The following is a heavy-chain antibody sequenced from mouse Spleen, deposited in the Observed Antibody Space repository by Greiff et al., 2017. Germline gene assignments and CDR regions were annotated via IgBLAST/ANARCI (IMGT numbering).Heavy chain of an antibody. CDR2: ISSGGGNT. Sequence: EVKLVESGGGLVKPGGSLKLSCAASGFTFSSYTMSWVRQTPAKRLEWVATISSGGGNTYYPDSVKGRFTISRDNARNTLYLQMSSLRSEDTAMYYCARRDYDDEGAWFAYWGQGTLVTVSA. CDR1: GFTFSSYT. D-gene: IGHD2-4*01. J-gene: IGHJ3*01. CDR3: ARRDYDDEGAWFAY. V-gene: IGHV5-9*04.